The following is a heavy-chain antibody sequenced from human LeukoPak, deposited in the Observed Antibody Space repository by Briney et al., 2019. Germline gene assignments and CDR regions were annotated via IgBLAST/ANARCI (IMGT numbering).Heavy chain of an antibody. J-gene: IGHJ6*04. V-gene: IGHV3-11*06. CDR3: AKSTRAVMAMMDV. D-gene: IGHD3-16*01. Sequence: GGSLRLSCAASGFTFSDYYMSWIRQAPGKGLEWVSSISSRSTYIYHADSVKGRFTISRDNAKNSLFLQMNSLRAEDTAVYFCAKSTRAVMAMMDVWGKGTTVTVSS. CDR2: ISSRSTYI. CDR1: GFTFSDYY.